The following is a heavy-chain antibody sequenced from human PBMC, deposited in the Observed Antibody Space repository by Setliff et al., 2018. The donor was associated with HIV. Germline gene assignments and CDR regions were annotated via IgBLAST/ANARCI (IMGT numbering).Heavy chain of an antibody. D-gene: IGHD3-10*01. CDR2: ISYDGSNK. CDR1: GFIFSTYA. Sequence: GGSLRLSCAASGFIFSTYAMHWVRQAPGKGLEWVAVISYDGSNKYYADSVKGRFTISRDNSKNTVYLQMNSLRPEDTAVYYCAREDQRVTNVDYWGQGTPVTVSS. V-gene: IGHV3-30*01. J-gene: IGHJ4*02. CDR3: AREDQRVTNVDY.